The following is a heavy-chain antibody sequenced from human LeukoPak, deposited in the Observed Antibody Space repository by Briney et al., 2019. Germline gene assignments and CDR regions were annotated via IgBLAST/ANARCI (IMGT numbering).Heavy chain of an antibody. D-gene: IGHD3-22*01. Sequence: GGSLRLSCAASGFTFSRYAMSWVRQAPGKGLEWVSVISGSGGGPYYADSLKGRFTISRDNSKNTLYLQMISLTAEDTAVYYCARRRNSSDGMDFDYWGQGTLVTVSS. CDR3: ARRRNSSDGMDFDY. V-gene: IGHV3-23*01. CDR2: ISGSGGGP. CDR1: GFTFSRYA. J-gene: IGHJ4*02.